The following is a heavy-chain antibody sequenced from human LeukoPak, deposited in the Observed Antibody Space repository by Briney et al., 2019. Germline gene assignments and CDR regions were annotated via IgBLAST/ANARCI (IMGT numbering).Heavy chain of an antibody. V-gene: IGHV4-34*01. J-gene: IGHJ4*02. D-gene: IGHD1-26*01. CDR3: ARPRGSYDFDY. CDR1: GGSFSGYY. Sequence: PSETLSLTCAVYGGSFSGYYWSWIRQPPGKGLEWIGEINHSGSTNYNPSLKSRVTISVDTSKNQFSLKLSSVTAADTALYYCARPRGSYDFDYWGQGTLVTVSS. CDR2: INHSGST.